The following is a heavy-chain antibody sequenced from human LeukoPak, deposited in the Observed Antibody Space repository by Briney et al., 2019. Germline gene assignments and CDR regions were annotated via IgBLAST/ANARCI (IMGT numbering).Heavy chain of an antibody. CDR2: IIPILGIA. CDR1: GGTFSSYA. V-gene: IGHV1-69*04. Sequence: ASVKVSCKASGGTFSSYAISWVRQAPEQGLERMGRIIPILGIANYAQSFQGRVTITADKSTSTAYMELSSLRSEDTAIYYCARVLSSGHFDYWGQGTLVTVSS. D-gene: IGHD3-10*01. J-gene: IGHJ4*02. CDR3: ARVLSSGHFDY.